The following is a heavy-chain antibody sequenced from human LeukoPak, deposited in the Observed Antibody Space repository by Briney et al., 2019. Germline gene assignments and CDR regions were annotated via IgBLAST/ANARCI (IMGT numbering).Heavy chain of an antibody. Sequence: SETLSLTCTVSGGSLSRSSYYWGWIRQPPGKGLEWIGSIYYSGSTYYNPSLKSRVTISVDTSKNQFSLKLSSVTAADTAVYHCGSQPIVVVTATTFPISRYFDYWGQGTLVTVSS. J-gene: IGHJ4*02. CDR1: GGSLSRSSYY. V-gene: IGHV4-39*01. CDR2: IYYSGST. D-gene: IGHD2-21*02. CDR3: GSQPIVVVTATTFPISRYFDY.